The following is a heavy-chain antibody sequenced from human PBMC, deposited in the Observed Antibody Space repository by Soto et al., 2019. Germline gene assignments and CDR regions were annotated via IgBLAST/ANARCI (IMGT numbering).Heavy chain of an antibody. CDR1: GLTWSNAW. CDR2: IKSETDGGTT. V-gene: IGHV3-15*07. Sequence: SVTLSHPASGLTWSNAWLNWVRQEPETGLAWVGRIKSETDGGTTDYAAPVKGRFTISRDDSKNTLYLQMNSLKTEDTAVYYCTTVYYYDFWSGSPTSYGMDVWGQGTTVTVSS. D-gene: IGHD3-3*01. CDR3: TTVYYYDFWSGSPTSYGMDV. J-gene: IGHJ6*01.